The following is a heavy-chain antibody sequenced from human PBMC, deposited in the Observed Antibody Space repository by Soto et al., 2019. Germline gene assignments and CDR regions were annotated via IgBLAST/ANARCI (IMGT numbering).Heavy chain of an antibody. V-gene: IGHV3-9*01. CDR2: ISWNIGSI. D-gene: IGHD6-13*01. Sequence: EVQLVESGGTLVEPGRSLRLSCAASGFTFDDYAMHWVRQAPGKGLEWVASISWNIGSIGYADSVKGRFTISRDNAKNSLSLQMNSLRPEDRALYYCVKDKWYNNTWYLDYWAQGTLVTVSS. CDR3: VKDKWYNNTWYLDY. CDR1: GFTFDDYA. J-gene: IGHJ4*02.